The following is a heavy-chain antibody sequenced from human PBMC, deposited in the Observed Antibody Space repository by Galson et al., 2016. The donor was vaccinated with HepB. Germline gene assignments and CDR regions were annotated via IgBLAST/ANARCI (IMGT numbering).Heavy chain of an antibody. Sequence: SLRLSCAASGFTFDDFGMSWVRQAPGKGLEWVSGINWSGEITRYADSVKGRFTISRDNTRNSLFLQMNSLRAEDTALYHCVRVRSGGLQDAFDIWGQGTMVTVSS. D-gene: IGHD5-24*01. J-gene: IGHJ3*02. CDR3: VRVRSGGLQDAFDI. V-gene: IGHV3-20*01. CDR1: GFTFDDFG. CDR2: INWSGEIT.